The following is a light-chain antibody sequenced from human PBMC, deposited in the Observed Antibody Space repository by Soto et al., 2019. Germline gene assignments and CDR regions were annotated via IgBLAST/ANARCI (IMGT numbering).Light chain of an antibody. V-gene: IGKV1-5*01. CDR3: QQYSSYSRT. Sequence: DIQMPLYPSTLSASVGDRVTITCRASRSLSTWLAWYSQKPRKAPKHLIYKAFRVQSGVPSRFSRSRSWNEFTRTISRLHPGVFASECCQQYSSYSRTVGQGTKLQVK. CDR1: RSLSTW. CDR2: KAF. J-gene: IGKJ1*01.